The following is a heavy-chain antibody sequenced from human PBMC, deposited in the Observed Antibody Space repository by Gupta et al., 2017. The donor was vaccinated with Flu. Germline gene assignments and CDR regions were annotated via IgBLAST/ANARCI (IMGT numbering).Heavy chain of an antibody. CDR1: GFTFRNSG. CDR2: IKSKIYCGTT. J-gene: IGHJ4*02. D-gene: IGHD3-3*01. CDR3: CTYYNFSSGYLGAFDN. Sequence: EVQLVESGGGLVQPGGSLRLSCAASGFTFRNSGMTWVRQAPGKGLERVGSIKSKIYCGTTDYSEPVKGRVIISRDEAEDTLYLQLNSQTTEDTAVYDCCTYYNFSSGYLGAFDNWGQGTLVTVSS. V-gene: IGHV3-15*01.